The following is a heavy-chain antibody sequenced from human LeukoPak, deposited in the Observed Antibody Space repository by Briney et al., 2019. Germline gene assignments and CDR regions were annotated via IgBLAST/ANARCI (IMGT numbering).Heavy chain of an antibody. J-gene: IGHJ6*03. CDR3: ASYCTNGVCFTYYYYYMDV. Sequence: GGSLRLSCAASGFTFSSYAMSWVRQAPGKGLEWVSAISGSGGSTYYADSVKGRFTISRGNSKNTLYLQMNSLRAEDTAVYYCASYCTNGVCFTYYYYYMDVWGKGTTVTVSS. V-gene: IGHV3-23*01. CDR1: GFTFSSYA. D-gene: IGHD2-8*01. CDR2: ISGSGGST.